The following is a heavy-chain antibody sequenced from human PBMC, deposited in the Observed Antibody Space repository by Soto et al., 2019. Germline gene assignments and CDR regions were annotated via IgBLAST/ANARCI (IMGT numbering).Heavy chain of an antibody. J-gene: IGHJ4*02. CDR2: VNAGSGYT. V-gene: IGHV1-3*01. CDR3: ASVLPGYFDE. Sequence: QVQLVQSGAEVKRPGASVKVSCKASGYSFTSYSMHWVRQAPGQRLEWLGWVNAGSGYTKYSQRLQGRVTLTRDTCLTTAFIELSSPRSQYTAVYYCASVLPGYFDERGQVTLVIVSS. D-gene: IGHD2-8*01. CDR1: GYSFTSYS.